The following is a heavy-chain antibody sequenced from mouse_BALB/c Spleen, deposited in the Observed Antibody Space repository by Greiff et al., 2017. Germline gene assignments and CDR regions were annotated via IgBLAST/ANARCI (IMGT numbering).Heavy chain of an antibody. CDR2: ISYDGSN. CDR3: ARDRGNYPMDY. J-gene: IGHJ4*01. Sequence: EVKLMESGPGLVKPSQSLSLTCSVTGYSITSGYYWNWIRQFPGNKLEWMGYISYDGSNNYNPSLKNRISITRDTSKNQFFLKLNSVTTEDTATYYCARDRGNYPMDYWGQGTSVTVSS. CDR1: GYSITSGYY. D-gene: IGHD2-1*01. V-gene: IGHV3-6*02.